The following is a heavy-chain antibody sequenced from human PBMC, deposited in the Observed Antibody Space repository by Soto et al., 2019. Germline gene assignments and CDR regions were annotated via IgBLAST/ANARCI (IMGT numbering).Heavy chain of an antibody. D-gene: IGHD2-2*01. V-gene: IGHV1-2*04. J-gene: IGHJ4*02. CDR2: INPNSGGT. CDR3: ARGGDIVVVPAASHCHYFDY. Sequence: ASVKLSWKASGDTLNSYDIYWVQQANGQGLEWMGWINPNSGGTNYAQKFQGWVTMTRDTSISTAYMELSRLRSDDTAVYYCARGGDIVVVPAASHCHYFDYWGQGTLVTVSS. CDR1: GDTLNSYD.